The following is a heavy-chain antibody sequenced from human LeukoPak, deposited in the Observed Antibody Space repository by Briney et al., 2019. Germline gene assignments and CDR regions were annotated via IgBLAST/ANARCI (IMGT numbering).Heavy chain of an antibody. D-gene: IGHD3-16*01. CDR1: GFTFSSYE. V-gene: IGHV3-48*03. J-gene: IGHJ4*02. Sequence: GGSQRLSCAASGFTFSSYEMNWVRHATGKGREWVTYISSGGSTIYHADCVKGRFTISRDNANNALYHQLNALRAEDTAVYYCVRVGGGRSFDYWGQGTVVTVSS. CDR3: VRVGGGRSFDY. CDR2: ISSGGSTI.